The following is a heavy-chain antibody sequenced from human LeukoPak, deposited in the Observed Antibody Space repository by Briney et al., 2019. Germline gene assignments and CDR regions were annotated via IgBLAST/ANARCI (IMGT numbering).Heavy chain of an antibody. J-gene: IGHJ4*02. D-gene: IGHD3-16*01. CDR2: INPNSGDT. V-gene: IGHV1-2*02. CDR1: GYTFTGYY. Sequence: ALVKVSCKASGYTFTGYYMHWVRQAPGQGLEWVGWINPNSGDTNFAQKFQGRVTMTRDTSISTAYMELSRLRSDDTAVYYCARDVWGVGAPRLDYWGQGTLVTVSS. CDR3: ARDVWGVGAPRLDY.